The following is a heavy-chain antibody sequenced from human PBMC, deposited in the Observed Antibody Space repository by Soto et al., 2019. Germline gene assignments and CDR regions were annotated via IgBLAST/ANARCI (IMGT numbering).Heavy chain of an antibody. CDR2: ISGGSDNT. Sequence: EVQLSESGGGLVQPGGSLRLSCAASGFTIGNSAMNWVRQAPGKGLEWVSVISGGSDNTYYADSAKGRFTISRDNSKSTLYLQMNSLRAEDTAIYYCAKGPTAGRWGQGTLVTVSS. J-gene: IGHJ4*02. CDR3: AKGPTAGR. V-gene: IGHV3-23*01. CDR1: GFTIGNSA.